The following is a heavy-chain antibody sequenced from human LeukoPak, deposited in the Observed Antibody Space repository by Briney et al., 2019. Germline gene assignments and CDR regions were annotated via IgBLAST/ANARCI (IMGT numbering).Heavy chain of an antibody. V-gene: IGHV3-66*01. CDR1: GFTVSSNY. D-gene: IGHD3-22*01. CDR3: ARGRVGHSPGYYYGNDAFDI. CDR2: IYSVGST. Sequence: GGSLRLSCAASGFTVSSNYMSWVRQAPGKGLEWVSVIYSVGSTYYADLVKGRFTIARDNSKNTLYLQMNSLRAEDTAVYYCARGRVGHSPGYYYGNDAFDIWGQGTMVTVSS. J-gene: IGHJ3*02.